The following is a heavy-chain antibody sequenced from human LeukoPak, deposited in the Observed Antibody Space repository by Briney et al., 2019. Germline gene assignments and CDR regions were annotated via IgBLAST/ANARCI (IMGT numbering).Heavy chain of an antibody. CDR3: ARGRSHYYDSSGRRWFDP. CDR2: IFHSGSI. J-gene: IGHJ5*02. V-gene: IGHV4-39*07. CDR1: GGSISSDSYY. Sequence: SETLSLTCTVSGGSISSDSYYWVWIGQPPGKRLEWIGSIFHSGSIYYNPSLKSRVTIAVDTPKNQFSLKLNSVTAADTAVYYCARGRSHYYDSSGRRWFDPWGQGTLVTVSS. D-gene: IGHD3-22*01.